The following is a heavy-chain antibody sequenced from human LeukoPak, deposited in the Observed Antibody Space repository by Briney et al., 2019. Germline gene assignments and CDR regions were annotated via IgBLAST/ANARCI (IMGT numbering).Heavy chain of an antibody. CDR2: SGGSGGST. J-gene: IGHJ4*02. CDR3: ATLDPHLETTPSQY. V-gene: IGHV3-23*01. D-gene: IGHD5-24*01. Sequence: GGTLRLSCAASGFTVSYYGMTWVRQAPGKGLEWVSEWVSDLSGGSGGSTFYADSVKGRFTISRDNSKNTLYLQMNSLRAEDTAVYYCATLDPHLETTPSQYWGQGTLVTVSS. CDR1: GFTVSYYG.